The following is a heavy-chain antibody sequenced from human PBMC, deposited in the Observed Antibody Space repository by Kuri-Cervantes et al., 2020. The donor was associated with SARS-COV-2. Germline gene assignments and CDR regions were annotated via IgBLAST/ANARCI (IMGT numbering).Heavy chain of an antibody. CDR2: KAFDERDT. CDR1: GFTFSNHA. CDR3: ARERYIMVGGVILRSEFDY. Sequence: GGSLRLSCAASGFTFSNHAFHWVRQAPGKGLEWVALKAFDERDTHYADSVKGRFTLSRDNSKNTLYLRMNSLRPEDTALYYCARERYIMVGGVILRSEFDYWGQGTLVTVSS. D-gene: IGHD3-10*01. J-gene: IGHJ4*02. V-gene: IGHV3-30*04.